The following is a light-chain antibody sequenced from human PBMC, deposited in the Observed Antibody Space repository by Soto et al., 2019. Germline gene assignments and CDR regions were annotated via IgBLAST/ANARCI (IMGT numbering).Light chain of an antibody. V-gene: IGKV3-15*01. CDR2: AVS. CDR1: QSVSSN. CDR3: QQYNKWPLT. J-gene: IGKJ1*01. Sequence: EIVMTQSPGTLSASPGERATLSCRASQSVSSNLAWYQQKPGQAPRLLIYAVSTRATGIPARFSGSGSGTEFTITISSLHSEDFAVYYCQQYNKWPLTFGQGTKVEIK.